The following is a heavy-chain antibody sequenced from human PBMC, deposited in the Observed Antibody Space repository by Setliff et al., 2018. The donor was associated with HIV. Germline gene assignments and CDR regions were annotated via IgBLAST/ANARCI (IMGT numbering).Heavy chain of an antibody. CDR1: GGSFSDHY. J-gene: IGHJ4*02. Sequence: SQTLSLTCAVYGGSFSDHYWTWIRQPPGKGLEWIGEINQSGISNFNPSLKSRVTMPIDTPKNQFSLKLSSVTAADTAVYFCARGGGFWSGQLDYWGQGTMVT. V-gene: IGHV4-34*01. CDR2: INQSGIS. CDR3: ARGGGFWSGQLDY. D-gene: IGHD3-3*01.